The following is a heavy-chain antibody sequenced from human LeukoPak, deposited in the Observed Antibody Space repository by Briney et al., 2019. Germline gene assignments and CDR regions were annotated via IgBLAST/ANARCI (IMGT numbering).Heavy chain of an antibody. CDR1: GLTFSNCR. J-gene: IGHJ4*02. CDR3: ARDEFGPLAF. D-gene: IGHD3/OR15-3a*01. Sequence: GGSLRLSCVVSGLTFSNCRMTWVRQAPGRGLEWVANIKEDGTETSYVGSVKARFTISRDNAKNSLYLQMNSLRAEDTALYYCARDEFGPLAFWGRGTLVTVSS. V-gene: IGHV3-7*05. CDR2: IKEDGTET.